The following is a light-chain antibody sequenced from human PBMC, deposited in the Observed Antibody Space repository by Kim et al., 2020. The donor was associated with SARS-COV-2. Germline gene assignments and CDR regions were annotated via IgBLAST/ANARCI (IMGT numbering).Light chain of an antibody. CDR3: QQYDYWPPWT. J-gene: IGKJ1*01. V-gene: IGKV3-15*01. Sequence: IVMTQSPATLSVSPGDRATLSCRASQSVSSNLAWYQHKAGQPPRLLIYGASTRATGIPARFSGSGSGTEFTLTISGLQSEDFAVYYCQQYDYWPPWTFGQGTKLEI. CDR2: GAS. CDR1: QSVSSN.